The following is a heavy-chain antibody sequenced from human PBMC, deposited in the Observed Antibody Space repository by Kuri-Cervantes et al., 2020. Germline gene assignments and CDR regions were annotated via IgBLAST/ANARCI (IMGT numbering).Heavy chain of an antibody. CDR3: ARVGRYCSGGSCYSRWFDP. Sequence: ESLKISCAVYGESLSVYYWSWIRQPPGKGLEWIGEISHRGSTNYNPSLKSRVTISADTSKNQLSLKLNSVTAADTAVYYCARVGRYCSGGSCYSRWFDPWGQGTLVTVSS. CDR1: GESLSVYY. D-gene: IGHD2-15*01. CDR2: ISHRGST. V-gene: IGHV4-34*01. J-gene: IGHJ5*02.